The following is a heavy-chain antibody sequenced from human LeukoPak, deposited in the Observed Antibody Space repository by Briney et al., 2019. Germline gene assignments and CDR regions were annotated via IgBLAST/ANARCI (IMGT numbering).Heavy chain of an antibody. CDR3: AREAGGYYDFWSGYYGEYYYMDV. J-gene: IGHJ6*03. Sequence: GGPLRLSCAASGFTFSSYSMNWVRQAPGKGLEGVSYISSSSSTIYYADSVKGRFTISRDNAKNSLYLQMNSLRAEDTAVYYCAREAGGYYDFWSGYYGEYYYMDVWGKGTTVTVSS. CDR2: ISSSSSTI. D-gene: IGHD3-3*01. V-gene: IGHV3-48*01. CDR1: GFTFSSYS.